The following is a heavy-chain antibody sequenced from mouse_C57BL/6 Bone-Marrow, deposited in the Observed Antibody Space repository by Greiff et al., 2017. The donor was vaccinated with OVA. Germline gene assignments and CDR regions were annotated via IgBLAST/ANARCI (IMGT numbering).Heavy chain of an antibody. V-gene: IGHV1-81*01. Sequence: VQLQQSGAELARPGASVKLSCKASGYTFTSYGISWVKQRTGQGLEWIGEIYPRSGNTYYNEKFKGKATLTADKSSITAYMVLRSLTSEDSAVYFCARGGFWAMDYWGQGTSVTVSS. CDR1: GYTFTSYG. J-gene: IGHJ4*01. CDR2: IYPRSGNT. D-gene: IGHD3-1*01. CDR3: ARGGFWAMDY.